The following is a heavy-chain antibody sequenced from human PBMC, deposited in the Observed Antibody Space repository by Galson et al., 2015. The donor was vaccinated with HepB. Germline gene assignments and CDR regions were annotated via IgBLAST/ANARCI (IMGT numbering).Heavy chain of an antibody. CDR2: ISAYNGNT. D-gene: IGHD3-10*01. V-gene: IGHV1-18*01. CDR3: ARAVLLWFGESIDAFDI. Sequence: SVKVSCKASGYTFTSYGISWVRQAPGQGLEWMGWISAYNGNTNYAQKLQGRVTMTTDTSTSTAYMELRSLRSDDTAVYYCARAVLLWFGESIDAFDIWGQGTMVTVSS. J-gene: IGHJ3*02. CDR1: GYTFTSYG.